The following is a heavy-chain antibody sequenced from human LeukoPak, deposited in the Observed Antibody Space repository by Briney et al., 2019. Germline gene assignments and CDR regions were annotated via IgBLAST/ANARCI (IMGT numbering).Heavy chain of an antibody. CDR1: GYTFTDYR. CDR3: AKEGNQLLSFYYYGMDV. Sequence: ASVKVSCKASGYTFTDYRMHWVRQAPGQGLKWLGWINPNSGDTSYARRFQGRVTMTRDTSISTAYMELSRLRSDDTAVYYCAKEGNQLLSFYYYGMDVWGQGTTVTVSS. V-gene: IGHV1-2*02. D-gene: IGHD2-2*01. CDR2: INPNSGDT. J-gene: IGHJ6*02.